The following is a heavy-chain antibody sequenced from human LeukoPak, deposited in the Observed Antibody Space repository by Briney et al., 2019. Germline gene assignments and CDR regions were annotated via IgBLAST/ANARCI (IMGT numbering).Heavy chain of an antibody. D-gene: IGHD1-1*01. CDR3: AKATGTLGN. V-gene: IGHV3-23*01. Sequence: GGSLRLSCAASGFTFSSYSMNWVRQAPGKGLEWVAAISTTSGNIYYADSVKGRFTISRDNSKNTLYLQMNSLTAEDTAIYYCAKATGTLGNWGQGTLVIVSS. CDR2: ISTTSGNI. CDR1: GFTFSSYS. J-gene: IGHJ4*02.